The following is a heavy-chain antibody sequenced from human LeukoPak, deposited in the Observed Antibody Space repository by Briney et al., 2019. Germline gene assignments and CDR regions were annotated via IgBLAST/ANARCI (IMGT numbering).Heavy chain of an antibody. J-gene: IGHJ4*02. V-gene: IGHV4-34*01. Sequence: PSETLSLTCAVYGGSFSGYYWSWIRQPPGKGLEWIGEINHSGSTNYNPSLKSRVTISVDTSKNQFSLKLSSVTAADTAVYYCASKPYSSSSWDYWGQGTLVTVSS. CDR2: INHSGST. D-gene: IGHD6-6*01. CDR3: ASKPYSSSSWDY. CDR1: GGSFSGYY.